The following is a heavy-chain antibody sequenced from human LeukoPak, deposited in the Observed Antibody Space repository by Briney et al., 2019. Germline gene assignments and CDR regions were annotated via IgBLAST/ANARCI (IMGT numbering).Heavy chain of an antibody. CDR2: ISSSSSYT. J-gene: IGHJ6*02. V-gene: IGHV3-11*06. Sequence: GGSLILSCAASGFTFSTYAMSWIRQAPGKGLEWVSYISSSSSYTNYADSVKGRFTISRDNARNSLYLQMNSLRAEDTAVYYCARDLTEQYDILTGYFSPYYYYYGMDVWGQGTTVTVSS. CDR3: ARDLTEQYDILTGYFSPYYYYYGMDV. D-gene: IGHD3-9*01. CDR1: GFTFSTYA.